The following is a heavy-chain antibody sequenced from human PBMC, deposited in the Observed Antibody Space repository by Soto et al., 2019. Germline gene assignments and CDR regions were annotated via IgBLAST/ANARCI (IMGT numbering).Heavy chain of an antibody. V-gene: IGHV4-59*01. CDR3: SSGRVGAMFGFYYGIDV. Sequence: PSEALSFTSTASCGFISCYYSCGSRQPPGKGQGRIGYISYSGSTNYNHSFKSRVTISVDTSTNQCSLKLSTVTAADTAVYYCSSGRVGAMFGFYYGIDVWGQGTTVTVSS. CDR1: CGFISCYY. J-gene: IGHJ6*02. CDR2: ISYSGST. D-gene: IGHD1-26*01.